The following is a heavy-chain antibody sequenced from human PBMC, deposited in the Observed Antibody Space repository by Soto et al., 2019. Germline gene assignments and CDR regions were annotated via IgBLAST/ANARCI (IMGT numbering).Heavy chain of an antibody. D-gene: IGHD5-12*01. CDR3: AKEPGVRVEMATTYYYYGMDV. CDR1: GGSITYF. V-gene: IGHV4-4*08. CDR2: INSNGYS. Sequence: SETLSLTCTVSGGSITYFCSWMRLSPGKGLEWIGYINSNGYSSYNPSLKSRVTLSVDTSKNQFSLKLSSVTAADAAVYYCAKEPGVRVEMATTYYYYGMDVWGQGTTVTVSS. J-gene: IGHJ6*02.